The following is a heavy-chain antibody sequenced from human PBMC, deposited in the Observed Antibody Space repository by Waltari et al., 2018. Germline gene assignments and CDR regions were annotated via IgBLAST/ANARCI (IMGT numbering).Heavy chain of an antibody. CDR1: GYTFSGHN. CDR2: IDPNSGDT. CDR3: ARWTFYYESDWFDP. Sequence: QVQLVQSGAEVKKPGASVKVSCKASGYTFSGHNMHWVRQAPGQGLEWMGWIDPNSGDTNYAQKFQGRVTLTRDTSISTAYLELSRLRSDDTAIYYCARWTFYYESDWFDPWGQGTLVTVSS. V-gene: IGHV1-2*02. J-gene: IGHJ5*02. D-gene: IGHD3-22*01.